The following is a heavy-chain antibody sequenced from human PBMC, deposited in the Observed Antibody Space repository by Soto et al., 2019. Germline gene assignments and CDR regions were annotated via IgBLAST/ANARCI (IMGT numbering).Heavy chain of an antibody. V-gene: IGHV1-2*04. CDR3: AREWGIAAAGTGWFDP. J-gene: IGHJ5*02. CDR1: GYTFTGYY. CDR2: INPNSGGT. D-gene: IGHD6-13*01. Sequence: ASVKVSCKASGYTFTGYYMHWVRQAPGQGLEWMGWINPNSGGTNYAQKFQGWVTMTRDTSISTAYMELSRLRSDDTAVYYCAREWGIAAAGTGWFDPWGQGTLVTVSS.